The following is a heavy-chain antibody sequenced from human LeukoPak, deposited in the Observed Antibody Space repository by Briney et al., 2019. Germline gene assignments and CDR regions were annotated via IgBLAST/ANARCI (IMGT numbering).Heavy chain of an antibody. CDR1: GYTFTSYG. V-gene: IGHV7-4-1*02. CDR2: INTNTGNP. Sequence: ASVKVSCKASGYTFTSYGISWVRQAPGQGLEWMGWINTNTGNPTYAQGFTGRFVFSLDTSVSTAYLQISSLKAEDTAVYYCARTRRVPSVLGRSNWFDPWGQGTLVTVSS. CDR3: ARTRRVPSVLGRSNWFDP. J-gene: IGHJ5*02. D-gene: IGHD1-26*01.